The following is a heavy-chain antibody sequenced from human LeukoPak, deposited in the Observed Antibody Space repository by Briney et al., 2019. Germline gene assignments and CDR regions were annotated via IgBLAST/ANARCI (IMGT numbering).Heavy chain of an antibody. J-gene: IGHJ4*02. CDR2: ISGSGGST. CDR1: GFTFSSYA. Sequence: GGSLRLSXAASGFTFSSYAMSWVRQAPGKGLEWVSAISGSGGSTYYADSVKGRFTISRDNSKNTLYLQMNSLRAEDTAVYYCAKDGCCSGGSCYKGDYWGQGTLVTVSS. D-gene: IGHD2-15*01. V-gene: IGHV3-23*01. CDR3: AKDGCCSGGSCYKGDY.